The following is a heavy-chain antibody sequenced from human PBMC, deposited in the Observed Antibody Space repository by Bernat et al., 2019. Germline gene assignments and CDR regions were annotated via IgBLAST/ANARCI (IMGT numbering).Heavy chain of an antibody. J-gene: IGHJ4*02. V-gene: IGHV3-21*01. CDR3: ARDQLAHVGIVYYFDY. CDR1: GFTFSSYS. CDR2: ISSSSSYI. Sequence: EVQLVESGGGLVKPGGSLRLSCAASGFTFSSYSMNWVRQAPGKGLEWVSSISSSSSYIYYADSVKGRFTISRDNAKNSLYLQMNSLRAEDTAVYYCARDQLAHVGIVYYFDYWGQGTLVTVSS. D-gene: IGHD6-6*01.